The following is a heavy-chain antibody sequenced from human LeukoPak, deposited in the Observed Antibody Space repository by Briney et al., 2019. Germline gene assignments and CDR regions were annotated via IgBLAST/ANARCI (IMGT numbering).Heavy chain of an antibody. Sequence: HGESLKISCKGSGCSFTSYWIGWVRQMPGKGLEWMGIIYPGDSDTRYSPSFQGQVTISADKSISTAYLQWSSLKASNTAMYYCARLDSSSWSPFDYWGQGTLVTVSS. CDR2: IYPGDSDT. J-gene: IGHJ4*02. CDR1: GCSFTSYW. V-gene: IGHV5-51*01. CDR3: ARLDSSSWSPFDY. D-gene: IGHD6-13*01.